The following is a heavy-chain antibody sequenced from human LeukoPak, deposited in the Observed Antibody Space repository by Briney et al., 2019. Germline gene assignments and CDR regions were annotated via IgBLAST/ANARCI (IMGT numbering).Heavy chain of an antibody. CDR2: ISAYNGNT. CDR1: GYTFTSYG. CDR3: ARGVSYYYDSSGYYQDY. D-gene: IGHD3-22*01. J-gene: IGHJ4*02. V-gene: IGHV1-18*01. Sequence: VASVKVSCKASGYTFTSYGISWVRQAPGQGLELMGWISAYNGNTNYAQKLQGRVTMTTDTSTSTAYMELRSLRSDDTAVCYCARGVSYYYDSSGYYQDYWGQGTLVTVSS.